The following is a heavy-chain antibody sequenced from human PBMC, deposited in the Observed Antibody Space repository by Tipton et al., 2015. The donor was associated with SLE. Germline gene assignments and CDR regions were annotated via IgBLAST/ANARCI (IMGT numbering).Heavy chain of an antibody. D-gene: IGHD3-3*01. CDR2: IKQDGSEK. CDR3: ARDPLRFLVAFDI. Sequence: SLRLSCAASGFTFSSYWMSWVRQAPGKGLEWVANIKQDGSEKYYVDSVKGRFTISRDNAKNSLYLQMNSLRAEDTAVYYCARDPLRFLVAFDIWGQGTMVTVSS. CDR1: GFTFSSYW. V-gene: IGHV3-7*01. J-gene: IGHJ3*02.